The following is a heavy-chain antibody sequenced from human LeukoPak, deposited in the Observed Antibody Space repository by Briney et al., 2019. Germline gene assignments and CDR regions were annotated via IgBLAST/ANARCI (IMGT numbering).Heavy chain of an antibody. V-gene: IGHV3-13*01. CDR3: AASSPGYCSGGSCDYVDY. D-gene: IGHD2-15*01. J-gene: IGHJ4*02. CDR2: IGTAGDT. CDR1: GFTFSSND. Sequence: GGSLRLSCAASGFTFSSNDMHWVRQATGKGLEWVSAIGTAGDTYYPGSVKGRFTISRENAKNSLYLQMNSLRAGDTAVYYCAASSPGYCSGGSCDYVDYWGQGTLVTVSS.